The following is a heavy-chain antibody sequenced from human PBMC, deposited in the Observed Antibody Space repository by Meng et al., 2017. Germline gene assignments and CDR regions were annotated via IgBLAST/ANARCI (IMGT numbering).Heavy chain of an antibody. CDR2: INAGNGNT. CDR3: ARDLTRVRGVIRGLVLYGMDV. CDR1: RYTLTSYA. D-gene: IGHD3-10*01. V-gene: IGHV1-3*01. J-gene: IGHJ6*02. Sequence: SVKVSCKASRYTLTSYAMHWVRQAPGQRLEWMGWINAGNGNTKYSQKFQGRVTITRDTSASTAYMELSSLRSEDTAVYYCARDLTRVRGVIRGLVLYGMDVWGQGTTVTVSS.